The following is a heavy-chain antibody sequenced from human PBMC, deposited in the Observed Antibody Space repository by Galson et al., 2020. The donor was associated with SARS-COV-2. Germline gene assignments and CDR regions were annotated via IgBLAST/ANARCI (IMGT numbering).Heavy chain of an antibody. Sequence: QLGESLKISCAASGFTFSSYALHWVRQAPGKGLEWVAVISYDGKNQYYADSVKGRFTISRDNSKNTLLLQMNSLRGEDTAVYFCARERYSSAWNMGHFDYWGQGSLVTVSS. V-gene: IGHV3-30*04. D-gene: IGHD6-19*01. J-gene: IGHJ4*02. CDR3: ARERYSSAWNMGHFDY. CDR1: GFTFSSYA. CDR2: ISYDGKNQ.